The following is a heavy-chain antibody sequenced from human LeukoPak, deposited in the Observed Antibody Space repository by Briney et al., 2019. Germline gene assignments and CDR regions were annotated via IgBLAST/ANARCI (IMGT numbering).Heavy chain of an antibody. CDR3: AKGRAGRGGWYRDY. D-gene: IGHD6-19*01. J-gene: IGHJ4*02. Sequence: PGGSLRLSCTASGFTFNNYGMSWVRQAPGKGLEWVSAISGSGGSSYYGDSVKGRFTISRDNSRNTLYLQMNSLRAEDTALYYCAKGRAGRGGWYRDYWGQGTLVTVSS. CDR2: ISGSGGSS. CDR1: GFTFNNYG. V-gene: IGHV3-23*01.